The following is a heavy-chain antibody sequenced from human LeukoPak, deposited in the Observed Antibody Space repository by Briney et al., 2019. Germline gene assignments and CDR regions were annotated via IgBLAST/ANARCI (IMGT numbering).Heavy chain of an antibody. D-gene: IGHD2-2*01. Sequence: TSETLSLTCTVSGGSISSSSLYWGWIRQSPGKGLEWIGNIYYSGSTYYNPSLKSRVTISVDSSRNQFSLKLSSVTAADTAVYYCARQQYCSSTSCYLYDYWGQGTLVTVSS. V-gene: IGHV4-39*01. CDR2: IYYSGST. J-gene: IGHJ4*02. CDR1: GGSISSSSLY. CDR3: ARQQYCSSTSCYLYDY.